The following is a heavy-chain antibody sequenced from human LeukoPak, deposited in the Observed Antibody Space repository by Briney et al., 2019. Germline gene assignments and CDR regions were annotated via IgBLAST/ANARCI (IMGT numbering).Heavy chain of an antibody. CDR2: INSDGSST. CDR3: ARVAPAAIFGMDV. V-gene: IGHV3-74*01. Sequence: GGSLRLSCAASGFTFSSYWMHWVRQASGKGLVWVSRINSDGSSTSYADSVKGRFTISRDNAKNTLYLQMNSLRAEDTAVYYCARVAPAAIFGMDVWGQGTTVTVSS. J-gene: IGHJ6*02. D-gene: IGHD2-2*01. CDR1: GFTFSSYW.